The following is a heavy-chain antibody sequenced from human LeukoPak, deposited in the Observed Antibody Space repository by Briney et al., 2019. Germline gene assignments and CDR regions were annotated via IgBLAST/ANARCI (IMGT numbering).Heavy chain of an antibody. CDR1: GYTFTSYY. CDR2: VNPTSGTT. D-gene: IGHD3-10*02. Sequence: ASVKVSCKASGYTFTSYYIHWVRQAPGQGLEWMGIVNPTSGTTSYAQKFQGRVTMTRDTSTSTVYMEVSSLRSEDTAVYYCARGDYYVDRDYFDYWGQGTLVTVSS. CDR3: ARGDYYVDRDYFDY. V-gene: IGHV1-46*01. J-gene: IGHJ4*02.